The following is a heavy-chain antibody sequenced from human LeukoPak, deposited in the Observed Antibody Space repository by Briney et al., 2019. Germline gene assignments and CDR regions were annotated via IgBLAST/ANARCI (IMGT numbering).Heavy chain of an antibody. CDR2: IIPIFGTA. CDR3: ARGVNGGILTGYPNAEYFQH. Sequence: SVKVSCKASGGTFSSYAISWVRQAPGQGLEWMGGIIPIFGTANYAQKFQGRVTITADESTSTAYMELSSVRSEDTAVYYCARGVNGGILTGYPNAEYFQHWGQGTLATVSS. J-gene: IGHJ1*01. CDR1: GGTFSSYA. V-gene: IGHV1-69*13. D-gene: IGHD3-9*01.